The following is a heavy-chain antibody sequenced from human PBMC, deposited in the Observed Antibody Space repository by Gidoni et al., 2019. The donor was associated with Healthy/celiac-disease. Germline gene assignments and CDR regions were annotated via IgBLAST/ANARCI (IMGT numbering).Heavy chain of an antibody. D-gene: IGHD6-6*01. J-gene: IGHJ4*02. CDR1: GYILNSYG. CDR3: ARGSSSSSTGSFDY. CDR2: ISAYNGNT. V-gene: IGHV1-18*04. Sequence: QVQLVQSGAEVKQPGSSVKVSCNDFGYILNSYGISWVLQAPGQGLEWMGWISAYNGNTNYAQKLQGRVTMTTDTSMSTAYMELRSLRSDDTAVYYCARGSSSSSTGSFDYWGQGTLVTVSS.